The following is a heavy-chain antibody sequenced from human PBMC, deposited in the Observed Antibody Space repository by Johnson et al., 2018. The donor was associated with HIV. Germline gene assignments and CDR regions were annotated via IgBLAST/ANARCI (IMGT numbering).Heavy chain of an antibody. J-gene: IGHJ3*02. D-gene: IGHD2-21*02. CDR1: GFTFSNYA. CDR3: ARGPGAPRGDQVYCGGDCYLDI. CDR2: IWYDGSNN. Sequence: VQLVESGGGVVQPGRSLRLSCAASGFTFSNYAMHWVRQAPGKGLEWVAVIWYDGSNNYYADSVKGRFTICRDKSKNTLYLQMNSLRAEDTAVYYCARGPGAPRGDQVYCGGDCYLDIWGQGTMVTVSS. V-gene: IGHV3-33*01.